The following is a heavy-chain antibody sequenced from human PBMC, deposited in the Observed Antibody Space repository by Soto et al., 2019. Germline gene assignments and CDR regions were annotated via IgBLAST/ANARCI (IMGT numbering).Heavy chain of an antibody. D-gene: IGHD2-2*02. J-gene: IGHJ6*03. CDR2: IKSKTDGGTT. V-gene: IGHV3-15*01. Sequence: GGSLRLSCAASGFTFSNAWMSWVRQAPGKGLEWVGRIKSKTDGGTTDYAAPVKGRFTISRDDSKNTLYLQMNSLKTEDTAVYYCTTALYPRLRMDVWGKGTTVTVSS. CDR3: TTALYPRLRMDV. CDR1: GFTFSNAW.